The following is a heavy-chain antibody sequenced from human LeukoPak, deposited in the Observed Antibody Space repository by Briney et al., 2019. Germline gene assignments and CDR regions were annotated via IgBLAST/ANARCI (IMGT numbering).Heavy chain of an antibody. J-gene: IGHJ3*02. CDR3: ARGFDGPNAFDI. CDR1: GGSFTPYY. CDR2: ISYSGST. Sequence: SETLSLTCTVSGGSFTPYYWSWIRQPPGKGLEWIGHISYSGSTNYNPSLKSRVTVSIDTSKNQVSLKLSSMTAADTAVYYCARGFDGPNAFDIWGQGTMVTVSS. D-gene: IGHD3-9*01. V-gene: IGHV4-59*01.